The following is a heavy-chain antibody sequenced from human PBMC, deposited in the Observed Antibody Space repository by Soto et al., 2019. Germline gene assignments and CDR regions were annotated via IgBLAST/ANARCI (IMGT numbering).Heavy chain of an antibody. CDR1: GFTFDDYA. CDR2: ISWNSGSI. CDR3: AKDIGGDYVGLFDY. D-gene: IGHD4-17*01. Sequence: GGSLRLSCAASGFTFDDYAMHWVRQAPGKGLEWVSGISWNSGSIGYADSVKGRFTISRDNAKNSLYLQMNSLRAEDTALYYCAKDIGGDYVGLFDYWGQGTLVTVSS. V-gene: IGHV3-9*01. J-gene: IGHJ4*02.